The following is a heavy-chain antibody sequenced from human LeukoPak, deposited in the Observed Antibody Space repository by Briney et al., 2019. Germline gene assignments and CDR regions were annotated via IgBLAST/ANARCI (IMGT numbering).Heavy chain of an antibody. CDR1: GHSFTSYW. Sequence: PGESLKISCKGSGHSFTSYWISWVRQMPGKGLEWMGRIDPSDSYTNYSPSFQGHVTISADKSISTAYLQWSSLKASDTAMYYCARQSTRGMVDTDYDYWGQGTLVTVSS. V-gene: IGHV5-10-1*01. J-gene: IGHJ4*02. CDR2: IDPSDSYT. CDR3: ARQSTRGMVDTDYDY. D-gene: IGHD5-18*01.